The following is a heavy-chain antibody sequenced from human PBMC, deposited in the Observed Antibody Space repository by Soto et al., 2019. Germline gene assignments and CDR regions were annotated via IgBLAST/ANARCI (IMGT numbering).Heavy chain of an antibody. J-gene: IGHJ4*02. CDR2: ISGSGGST. CDR1: GFTFSSYA. D-gene: IGHD1-26*01. Sequence: PGGSLRLSCAASGFTFSSYAMSWVRQAPGKGLEWVSAISGSGGSTYYADSVKGRFTISRDNSKNTLYLQMNSLRAADTAVYYCAVARVPGGWELQLNYFDYWGQGTLVTVSS. CDR3: AVARVPGGWELQLNYFDY. V-gene: IGHV3-23*01.